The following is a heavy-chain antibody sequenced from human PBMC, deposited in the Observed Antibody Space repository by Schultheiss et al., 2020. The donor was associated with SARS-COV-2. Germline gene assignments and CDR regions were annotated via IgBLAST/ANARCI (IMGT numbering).Heavy chain of an antibody. V-gene: IGHV4-31*03. D-gene: IGHD1-7*01. CDR3: ARDEGKNYFDP. J-gene: IGHJ5*02. CDR1: GGSISSGGYY. Sequence: SETLSLTCTVSGGSISSGGYYWSWIRQHPGKGLEWIGYIYYSGSTYYNPSLKSRVTISVDRSKNQVSLKLSSVTGADTAVYFCARDEGKNYFDPWGQGSLVTVSS. CDR2: IYYSGST.